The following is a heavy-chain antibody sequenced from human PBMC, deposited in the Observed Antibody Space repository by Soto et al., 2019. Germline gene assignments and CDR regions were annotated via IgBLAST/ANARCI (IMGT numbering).Heavy chain of an antibody. CDR3: AMTVTTLYNWFDP. D-gene: IGHD3-16*02. CDR2: IYYSGST. CDR1: GGSIRSNY. J-gene: IGHJ5*02. Sequence: QVQLQESGPGLVRPSETLSLTCTVSGGSIRSNYWSWIRQPPGKGLEWIGQIYYSGSTKYNPSLKPRVTISAAMARNQVSLTLSSVTAADTAVYYCAMTVTTLYNWFDPWGQGTLVTVSS. V-gene: IGHV4-59*08.